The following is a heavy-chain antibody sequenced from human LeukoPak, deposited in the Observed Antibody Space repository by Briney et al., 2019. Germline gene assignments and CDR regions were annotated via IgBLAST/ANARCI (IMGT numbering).Heavy chain of an antibody. D-gene: IGHD2-8*01. V-gene: IGHV3-30*03. CDR1: GFTFSSYG. Sequence: GGSLRLSCAASGFTFSSYGMHWVRQAPGKGLEWVAVISYDGSNKYYADSVKGRFTISRDNAKNSHFLQMSSLRVDDTALYYCARGFRNGPFDCWGQGTLVTVSS. CDR2: ISYDGSNK. CDR3: ARGFRNGPFDC. J-gene: IGHJ4*02.